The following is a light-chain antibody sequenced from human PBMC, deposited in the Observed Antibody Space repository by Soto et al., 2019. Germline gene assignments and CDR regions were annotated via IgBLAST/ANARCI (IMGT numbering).Light chain of an antibody. V-gene: IGKV3-20*01. Sequence: VLTQSPGTLSLSPGERATLFCRAGQSVSSGDLAWYQQKPCQAPRLLIYGASNSATGIPDRFSGSGSGTDFTLTISSLEPEDVAVYYCQHYRSSPLTFGGGTKGEIK. CDR1: QSVSSGD. CDR2: GAS. CDR3: QHYRSSPLT. J-gene: IGKJ4*01.